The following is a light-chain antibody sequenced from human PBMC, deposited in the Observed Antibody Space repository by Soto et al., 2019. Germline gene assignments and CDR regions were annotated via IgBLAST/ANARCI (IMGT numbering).Light chain of an antibody. V-gene: IGKV3-15*01. CDR3: QQYNNWPHT. J-gene: IGKJ2*01. CDR1: QSVSSN. Sequence: EIVMTQSPATLSLSPGERATLSCRASQSVSSNLAWYQQKPGQAPRLLIYGASTRATGVPARFSGSGSGTEFTLTISSLQSEDFAVYYCQQYNNWPHTFGQGTKVEI. CDR2: GAS.